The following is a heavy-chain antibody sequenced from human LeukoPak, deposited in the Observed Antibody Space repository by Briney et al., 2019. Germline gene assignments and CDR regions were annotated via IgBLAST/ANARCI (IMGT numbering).Heavy chain of an antibody. V-gene: IGHV4-34*01. CDR2: INHSGST. CDR1: GGSFSGYY. CDR3: ARGVLWFGELSRYYFGY. J-gene: IGHJ4*02. Sequence: SETLSLTCAVYGGSFSGYYWSWIRQPPGKGLEWIGEINHSGSTNYNPSLKSRVTISVDTSKNQFSLKLSSVTAADTAVYYCARGVLWFGELSRYYFGYWGQGTLVTVSS. D-gene: IGHD3-10*01.